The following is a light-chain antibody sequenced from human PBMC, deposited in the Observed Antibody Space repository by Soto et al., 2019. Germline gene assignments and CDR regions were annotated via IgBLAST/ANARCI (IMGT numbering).Light chain of an antibody. Sequence: EIVLTQSPGTLSLSPGEGATLSCRASQSVSSTYLAWYQHKPGQAPRLLIYGASNRATGIPDRFSGSGSGTDFTLAISRLEPEDFAMYYCQQFGGSTRYSFGPGTKLEIK. V-gene: IGKV3-20*01. CDR2: GAS. CDR3: QQFGGSTRYS. CDR1: QSVSSTY. J-gene: IGKJ2*03.